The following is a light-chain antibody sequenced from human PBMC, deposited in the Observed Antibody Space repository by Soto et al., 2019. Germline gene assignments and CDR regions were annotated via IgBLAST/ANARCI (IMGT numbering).Light chain of an antibody. CDR3: ASWDVTLNGLYV. CDR1: SSNIGTGYD. CDR2: NDN. J-gene: IGLJ1*01. Sequence: QSVLTQPPSVSGAPGQRVTISCTGSSSNIGTGYDVHWYQQLPGTAPKLLIYNDNQRPSGVPDRFSGSKSGTSASLAISGLQSEDEADYYCASWDVTLNGLYVFGTGTKLTVL. V-gene: IGLV1-44*01.